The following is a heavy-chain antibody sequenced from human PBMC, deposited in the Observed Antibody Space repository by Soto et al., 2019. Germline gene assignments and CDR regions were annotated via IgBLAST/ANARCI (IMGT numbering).Heavy chain of an antibody. Sequence: GGSLRLSCAASGFTFSSYWMHWVRQAPGKGLVWVSRINRDGSSTSNADSVKGRFTISRDNAKKTLYLQMNSLGAEDTAVYYCARDTAAAGYYYYYMDVWGKGTTVTVSS. D-gene: IGHD6-13*01. CDR1: GFTFSSYW. V-gene: IGHV3-74*01. CDR2: INRDGSST. CDR3: ARDTAAAGYYYYYMDV. J-gene: IGHJ6*03.